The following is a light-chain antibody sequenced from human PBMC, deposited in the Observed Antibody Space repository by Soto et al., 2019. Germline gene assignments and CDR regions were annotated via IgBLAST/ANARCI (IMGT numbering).Light chain of an antibody. V-gene: IGLV2-8*01. Sequence: QSALTQPPSASGSPGQSVTISCTGTSSDVGGYNYVSWYQQHPGKAPKLMIYEVSKRPSGVPDRFSGSKSGNTASLAITGLQAEDEADYYCQSYDSSLSGRVVFGGGTKLTVL. CDR2: EVS. CDR3: QSYDSSLSGRVV. CDR1: SSDVGGYNY. J-gene: IGLJ2*01.